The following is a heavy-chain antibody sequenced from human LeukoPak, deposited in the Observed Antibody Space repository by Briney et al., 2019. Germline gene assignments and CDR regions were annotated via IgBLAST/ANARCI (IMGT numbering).Heavy chain of an antibody. CDR3: AKGLYSSGWYANDAFDI. V-gene: IGHV3-23*01. Sequence: QPGGSLRLSCAAPGFTFSSYAMSWVRQAPGKGLEWVSAISGSGGSTYYADSVKGRFTISRDNSKNTLYLQMNSLRAEDTAVYYCAKGLYSSGWYANDAFDIWGQGTMVTVSS. J-gene: IGHJ3*02. CDR1: GFTFSSYA. CDR2: ISGSGGST. D-gene: IGHD6-19*01.